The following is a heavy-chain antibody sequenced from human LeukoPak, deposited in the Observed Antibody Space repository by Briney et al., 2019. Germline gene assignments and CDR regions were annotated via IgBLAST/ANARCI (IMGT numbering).Heavy chain of an antibody. D-gene: IGHD2-15*01. CDR2: INHSGST. Sequence: SETLSLTCAVYGGSFSGCYWSWIRQPPGKGLEWIGEINHSGSTNYNPSLKSRVTISVDTSKNQFSLKLSSVTAADTAVYYCARFRKITPNWFDPWGQGTLVTVSS. CDR3: ARFRKITPNWFDP. V-gene: IGHV4-34*01. CDR1: GGSFSGCY. J-gene: IGHJ5*02.